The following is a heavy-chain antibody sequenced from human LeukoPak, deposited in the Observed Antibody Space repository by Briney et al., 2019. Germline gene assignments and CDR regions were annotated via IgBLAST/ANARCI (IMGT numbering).Heavy chain of an antibody. CDR1: GGSISSYY. J-gene: IGHJ6*02. Sequence: PSETLSLTCTVSGGSISSYYWSWIRQPPGKGLEWIGYIYHSGSTYYNPSLKSRVTISVDRSKNQFSLKLSSVTAADTAVYYCARGGGLKEGLDVWGQGTTVTVSS. CDR2: IYHSGST. CDR3: ARGGGLKEGLDV. D-gene: IGHD3-10*01. V-gene: IGHV4-59*12.